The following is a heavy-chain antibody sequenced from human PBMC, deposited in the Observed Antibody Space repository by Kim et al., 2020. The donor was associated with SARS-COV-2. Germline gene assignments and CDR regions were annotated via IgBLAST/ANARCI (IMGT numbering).Heavy chain of an antibody. D-gene: IGHD6-13*01. CDR3: ARGYSSIYGMDV. V-gene: IGHV4-39*07. Sequence: YNPSLKSRVTLSVDTAKNQFSLKLSSVTAADTAVYYCARGYSSIYGMDVWGQGTTVTVSS. J-gene: IGHJ6*02.